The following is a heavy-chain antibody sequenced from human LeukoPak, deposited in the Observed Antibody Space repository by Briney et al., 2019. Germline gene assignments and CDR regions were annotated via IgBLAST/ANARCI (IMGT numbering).Heavy chain of an antibody. D-gene: IGHD5-12*01. Sequence: GGSLRLSCAASGFTFSSYWMHWVRQAPGKGLVWVSRINSDGSSTSYADSVKGRFTISRDNAKNTLYLQMNSLRAEDTAVYYCARGGYSGYDYSGNFDYWGQGTLVTVSS. CDR2: INSDGSST. CDR1: GFTFSSYW. V-gene: IGHV3-74*01. J-gene: IGHJ4*02. CDR3: ARGGYSGYDYSGNFDY.